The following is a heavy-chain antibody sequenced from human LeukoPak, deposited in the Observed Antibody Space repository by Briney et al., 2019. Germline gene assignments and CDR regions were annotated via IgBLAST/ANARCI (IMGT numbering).Heavy chain of an antibody. J-gene: IGHJ4*02. CDR1: AYTFTGYS. Sequence: GASVKVSCRASAYTFTGYSVHRVRQAPGQGLEWVGRISPNTGGPNYAEKFQGRVTMTRDTSISTAYMELRRLRYDDTAVYYCARQRYGYYLDYWGQGTLVTVSS. V-gene: IGHV1-2*06. D-gene: IGHD5-18*01. CDR2: ISPNTGGP. CDR3: ARQRYGYYLDY.